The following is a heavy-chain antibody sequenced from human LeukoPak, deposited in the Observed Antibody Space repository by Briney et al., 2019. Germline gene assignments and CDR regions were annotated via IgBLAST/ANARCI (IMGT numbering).Heavy chain of an antibody. Sequence: SETLSLTCAVYGGSFSGYYWSWIRQPPGKGLEWIGEINHSGSTNYNPSLKSRVTISVDTSKNQFSLKLSSVTAADTAVYYCARTLRRYYYDSRNWGFDYWGQGTLVTVSS. CDR2: INHSGST. V-gene: IGHV4-34*01. J-gene: IGHJ4*02. CDR1: GGSFSGYY. CDR3: ARTLRRYYYDSRNWGFDY. D-gene: IGHD3-22*01.